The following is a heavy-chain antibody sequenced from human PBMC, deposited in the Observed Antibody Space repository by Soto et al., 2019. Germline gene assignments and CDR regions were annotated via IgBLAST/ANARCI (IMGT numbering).Heavy chain of an antibody. CDR2: ISWNSGSI. J-gene: IGHJ3*02. D-gene: IGHD6-19*01. CDR3: AKVLEMYSSGWVDAFDI. Sequence: EVQLVESGGGLVQPGRSLRLSCAASGFTFDDYAMHWVRQAPGKGLEWVSGISWNSGSIGYADSVKGRFTISRDNAKNSLYLQMDSLIAEDTALYYCAKVLEMYSSGWVDAFDIWGQGTMVTVSS. V-gene: IGHV3-9*01. CDR1: GFTFDDYA.